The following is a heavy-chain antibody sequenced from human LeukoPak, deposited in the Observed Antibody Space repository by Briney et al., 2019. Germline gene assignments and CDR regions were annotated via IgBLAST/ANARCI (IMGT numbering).Heavy chain of an antibody. CDR3: ARDRRRIAVAGHDAFDI. CDR2: IYYSGST. Sequence: SETLSLTCTVSGGSISSYYWSWIRQPPGKGLEWVGYIYYSGSTNYNPSLKSRVTISVDTSKNQFSLKLSSVTAADTAVYYCARDRRRIAVAGHDAFDIWGQGTMVTVSS. J-gene: IGHJ3*02. D-gene: IGHD6-19*01. CDR1: GGSISSYY. V-gene: IGHV4-59*01.